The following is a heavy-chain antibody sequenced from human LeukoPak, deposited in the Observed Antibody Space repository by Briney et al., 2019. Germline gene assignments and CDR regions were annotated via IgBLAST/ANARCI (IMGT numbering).Heavy chain of an antibody. CDR3: ARNRRGYSYGTLFYFDY. CDR2: IYYSGTT. D-gene: IGHD5-18*01. J-gene: IGHJ4*02. CDR1: GDSISSSDYY. V-gene: IGHV4-39*01. Sequence: SETLSLTCTVSGDSISSSDYYWGWIRQPRGKGLEWIANIYYSGTTYYNPSLKSRVTISVKTTKNQFSRSLRSVTAADTAVYFCARNRRGYSYGTLFYFDYWGQGTLVSVSS.